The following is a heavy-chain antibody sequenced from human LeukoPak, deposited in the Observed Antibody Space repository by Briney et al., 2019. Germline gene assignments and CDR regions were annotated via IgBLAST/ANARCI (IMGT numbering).Heavy chain of an antibody. J-gene: IGHJ4*02. CDR1: GYTFTGYY. Sequence: ASVKVSCKASGYTFTGYYMHWVRQAPGQGLEWMGWINPNSGGTNYAQKFQGRVTMTRDTSISTAYMELSRLRSDDTAVYYCATIDYGVYGYTFDYWGQGTLVTVSS. V-gene: IGHV1-2*02. CDR2: INPNSGGT. CDR3: ATIDYGVYGYTFDY. D-gene: IGHD4-17*01.